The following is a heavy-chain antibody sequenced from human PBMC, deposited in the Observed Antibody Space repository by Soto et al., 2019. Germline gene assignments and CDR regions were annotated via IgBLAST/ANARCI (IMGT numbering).Heavy chain of an antibody. V-gene: IGHV4-59*01. CDR1: GGSISSYY. CDR3: ARVFWSGYSPYYFDY. J-gene: IGHJ4*02. D-gene: IGHD3-3*01. Sequence: PSETLSLTCTVSGGSISSYYWSWIRQPPGKGLEWIGYIYYSGSTNYNPSLKSRVTISVDTSKNQFSLKLSSVTAADTAVYYCARVFWSGYSPYYFDYWGQGTLVTVSS. CDR2: IYYSGST.